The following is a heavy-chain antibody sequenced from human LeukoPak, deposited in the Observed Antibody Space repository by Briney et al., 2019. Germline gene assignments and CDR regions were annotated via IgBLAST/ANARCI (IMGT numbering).Heavy chain of an antibody. CDR1: GYTFTSYY. V-gene: IGHV1-18*04. CDR3: ARGSPFNGYGGYDYTGGYYYYGMDV. D-gene: IGHD5-12*01. J-gene: IGHJ6*02. CDR2: ISAYNGNT. Sequence: ASVKVSCKASGYTFTSYYMHWVRQAPGQGLEWMGWISAYNGNTNYAQKLQGRVTMTTDTSTSTAYMELRSLRSDDTAVYYCARGSPFNGYGGYDYTGGYYYYGMDVWGQGTTVTVSS.